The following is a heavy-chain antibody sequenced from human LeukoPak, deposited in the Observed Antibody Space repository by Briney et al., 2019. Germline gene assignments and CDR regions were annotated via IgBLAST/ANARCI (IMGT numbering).Heavy chain of an antibody. J-gene: IGHJ4*02. D-gene: IGHD2-21*01. CDR1: GFTFSSYG. V-gene: IGHV3-30*18. Sequence: PGRSLRLSCAASGFTFSSYGMHWVRQAPGKGLEWVAVIWYGGSNKYYADSVKGRFTISRDNSKNTLYLQMNSLRAEDTAVYYCAKGRRAGGDWIDYWGQGTLVTVSS. CDR2: IWYGGSNK. CDR3: AKGRRAGGDWIDY.